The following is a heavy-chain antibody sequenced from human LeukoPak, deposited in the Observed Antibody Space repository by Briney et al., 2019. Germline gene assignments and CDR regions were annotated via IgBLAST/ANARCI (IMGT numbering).Heavy chain of an antibody. CDR3: ARALSEYSSSWGGY. CDR2: IIPIFGTA. J-gene: IGHJ4*02. V-gene: IGHV1-69*01. Sequence: SVKVSCKASGGTFSSYAISWVPQAPGQGLEWMGGIIPIFGTANYAQKFQGRVTITADESTSTAYMELSSLRSKDTAVYYCARALSEYSSSWGGYWGQGTLVTVSS. D-gene: IGHD6-6*01. CDR1: GGTFSSYA.